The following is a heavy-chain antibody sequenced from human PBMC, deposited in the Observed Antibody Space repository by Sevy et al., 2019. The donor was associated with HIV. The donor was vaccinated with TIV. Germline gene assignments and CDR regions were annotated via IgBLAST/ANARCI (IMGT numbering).Heavy chain of an antibody. Sequence: SETLSLTCTVSGGSISSYYWNWIRQPPGKGLEWIGYIYYTGSTNYNPSLKSRVTISVDTSKNQFSLKLTSVTAADTAVYYWARELISGRYYGMDVWGQGTTVTVSS. D-gene: IGHD6-19*01. CDR2: IYYTGST. J-gene: IGHJ6*02. CDR1: GGSISSYY. V-gene: IGHV4-59*01. CDR3: ARELISGRYYGMDV.